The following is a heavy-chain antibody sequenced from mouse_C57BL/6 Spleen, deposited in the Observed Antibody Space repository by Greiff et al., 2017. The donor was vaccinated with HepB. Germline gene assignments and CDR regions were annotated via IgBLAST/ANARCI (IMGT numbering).Heavy chain of an antibody. D-gene: IGHD2-4*01. CDR2: INPSTGGT. V-gene: IGHV1-42*01. CDR1: GYSFTGYY. J-gene: IGHJ4*01. CDR3: ARPYDYDGGGYAMDY. Sequence: VQLKESGPELVKPGASVKISCKASGYSFTGYYMNWVKQSPEKSLEWIGEINPSTGGTTYNQKFKAKATLTVDKSSSTAYMQLKSLTSEDSAVYYCARPYDYDGGGYAMDYWGQGTSVTVSS.